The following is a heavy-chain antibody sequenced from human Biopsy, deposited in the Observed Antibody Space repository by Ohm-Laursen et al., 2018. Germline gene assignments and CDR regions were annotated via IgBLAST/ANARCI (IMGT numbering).Heavy chain of an antibody. V-gene: IGHV3-33*01. CDR3: ARDIYYITNWRAFDM. D-gene: IGHD1-1*01. J-gene: IGHJ3*02. CDR2: IWYDGSNK. CDR1: GFTFSSYG. Sequence: SLRLSCTASGFTFSSYGIHWVRQAPGKGLEWVAVIWYDGSNKYSADSVKGRFSISRDNSKNTVYLQMNSLRAADTAVYYCARDIYYITNWRAFDMWGQGTMVTVAS.